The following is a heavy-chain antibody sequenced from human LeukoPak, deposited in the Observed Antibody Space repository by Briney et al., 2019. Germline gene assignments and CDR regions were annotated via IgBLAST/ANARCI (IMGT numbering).Heavy chain of an antibody. CDR3: ARVSPLYNWNDAYYFDY. V-gene: IGHV3-74*01. CDR1: GFTFSSYR. D-gene: IGHD1-20*01. Sequence: GGSLRLSCAASGFTFSSYRMHWVRQAPGKGLVWVSRINSDGSSTSYADSVKGRFTISRDNAKNTLYLQMNSLRAEDTAVYYCARVSPLYNWNDAYYFDYWGQGTLVTVSS. J-gene: IGHJ4*02. CDR2: INSDGSST.